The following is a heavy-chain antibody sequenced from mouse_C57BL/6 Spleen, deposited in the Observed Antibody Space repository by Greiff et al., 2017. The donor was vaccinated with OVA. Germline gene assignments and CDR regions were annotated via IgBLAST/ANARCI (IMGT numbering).Heavy chain of an antibody. CDR3: ARGDYGRDFDV. CDR1: GFSLTSYG. V-gene: IGHV2-2*01. D-gene: IGHD1-1*01. Sequence: VQLQQSGPGLVQPSQSLSITCTVSGFSLTSYGVHWVRQSPGKGLEWLGVLWSGGSTDYNAAFISRLSISKDNSKSQVFFKMNSLQADDTTIYYCARGDYGRDFDVWGTGTTVTVSS. CDR2: LWSGGST. J-gene: IGHJ1*03.